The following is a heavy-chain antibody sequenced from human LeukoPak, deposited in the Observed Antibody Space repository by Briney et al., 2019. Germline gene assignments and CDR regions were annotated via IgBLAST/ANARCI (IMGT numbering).Heavy chain of an antibody. V-gene: IGHV3-30*04. CDR3: AAYCSSSSCHLAY. D-gene: IGHD2-2*01. CDR1: GFTFSTSA. J-gene: IGHJ4*02. Sequence: GRSLRLSCAASGFTFSTSAMHWVRQAPGKGLEWVAVISYDGRNKYYPDSVKGRFTISRDNSKNTLYLQMNSLRAEDTAVYYCAAYCSSSSCHLAYWGQGTLVAVSS. CDR2: ISYDGRNK.